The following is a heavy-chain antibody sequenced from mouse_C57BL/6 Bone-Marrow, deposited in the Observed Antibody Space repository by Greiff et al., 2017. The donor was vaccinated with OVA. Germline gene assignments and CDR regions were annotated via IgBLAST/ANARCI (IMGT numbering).Heavy chain of an antibody. J-gene: IGHJ3*01. CDR3: ARTGSSYPAWFAY. CDR2: INPNNGGT. D-gene: IGHD1-1*01. V-gene: IGHV1-26*01. CDR1: GYTFTDYY. Sequence: VQLQQSGPELVKPGASVKISCKASGYTFTDYYMNWVKQSHGKSLEWIGDINPNNGGTSYNQKFKGKATLTVDKSSSTAYMELRSLTSEDSAVYYCARTGSSYPAWFAYWGQGTLVTVSA.